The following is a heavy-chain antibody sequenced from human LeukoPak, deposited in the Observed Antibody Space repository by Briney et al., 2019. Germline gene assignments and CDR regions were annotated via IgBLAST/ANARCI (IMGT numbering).Heavy chain of an antibody. V-gene: IGHV4-39*02. D-gene: IGHD1-14*01. J-gene: IGHJ5*02. CDR2: IYYSGDT. CDR3: ARRGGIFATLMGVDP. CDR1: GGSISNQNYY. Sequence: PSETLSLTCTVSGGSISNQNYYWDWIRQAPGKGLECIASIYYSGDTYYNPSLKSRVTISVDTSKNHFSLKVRSVTAADTAVYYCARRGGIFATLMGVDPWGQGTLVIVSS.